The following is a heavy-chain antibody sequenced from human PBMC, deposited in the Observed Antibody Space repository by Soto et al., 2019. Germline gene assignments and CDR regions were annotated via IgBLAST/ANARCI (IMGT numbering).Heavy chain of an antibody. CDR1: GYTLTELS. V-gene: IGHV1-24*01. CDR3: AIDWEYSSSESYYYYYYMDV. D-gene: IGHD6-6*01. J-gene: IGHJ6*03. Sequence: GASVKVSCKVSGYTLTELSMHWVRQAPGKGLEWMGGFDPEDGETIYAQKFQGRVTMTRDTSAGTAYMELSSLRSEDTAVYYCAIDWEYSSSESYYYYYYMDVWGKGTTVTVSS. CDR2: FDPEDGET.